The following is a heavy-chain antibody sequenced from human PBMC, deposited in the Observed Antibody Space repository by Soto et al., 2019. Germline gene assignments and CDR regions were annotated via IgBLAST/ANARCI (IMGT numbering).Heavy chain of an antibody. J-gene: IGHJ1*01. D-gene: IGHD3-22*01. CDR2: IYYSGST. CDR3: ASAATYYYDSSGYFQH. Sequence: SETMSVTCTVSGGSISSGDCYWSWIRQPPGKGLEWIGYIYYSGSTNYNPSLKSRVTISVDTSKNQFSLKLSSVTAADTAVYYCASAATYYYDSSGYFQHWGQGTLVTVSS. V-gene: IGHV4-61*08. CDR1: GGSISSGDCY.